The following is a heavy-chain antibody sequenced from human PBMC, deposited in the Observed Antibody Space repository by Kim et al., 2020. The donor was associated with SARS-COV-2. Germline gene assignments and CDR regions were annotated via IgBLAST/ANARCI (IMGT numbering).Heavy chain of an antibody. CDR2: INHSGST. Sequence: SETLSLTCAVYGGSFSGYYWSWIRQPPGKGLEWIGEINHSGSTNYNPSLKSRVTISVDTSKNQFSLKLSSVTAADTAVYYCARRSRRNSSSGRSFDYWGQGTLVTVSS. D-gene: IGHD6-6*01. V-gene: IGHV4-34*01. CDR1: GGSFSGYY. CDR3: ARRSRRNSSSGRSFDY. J-gene: IGHJ4*02.